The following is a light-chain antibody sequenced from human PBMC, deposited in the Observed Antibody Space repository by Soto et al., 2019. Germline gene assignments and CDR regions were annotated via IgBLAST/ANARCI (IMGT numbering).Light chain of an antibody. CDR1: SADIGAFNY. CDR3: SSYSLSSSLV. CDR2: DVS. J-gene: IGLJ2*01. Sequence: QSALTQPASVSGSPGQSITISCAGTSADIGAFNYVSWYQHHPGKAPKLLIYDVSDRPSGVSTRFSASKSATTASLTISGLQADDESYYYCSSYSLSSSLVFGGGTKLTVL. V-gene: IGLV2-14*03.